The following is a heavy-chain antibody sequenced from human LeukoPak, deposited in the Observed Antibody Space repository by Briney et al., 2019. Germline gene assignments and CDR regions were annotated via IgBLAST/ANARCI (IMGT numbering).Heavy chain of an antibody. J-gene: IGHJ4*02. CDR2: ISSSGSTI. V-gene: IGHV3-11*01. CDR1: GFTFTDYY. Sequence: GGSLRRSCAASGFTFTDYYMSWIRQAPGKGLEWVSYISSSGSTIYYADSVKGRFTISRDNAKNSLYLQMNSLRAEDTAVYYCARDLGPREGTGSYYPIDYWGQGTLVAVSS. CDR3: ARDLGPREGTGSYYPIDY. D-gene: IGHD3-10*01.